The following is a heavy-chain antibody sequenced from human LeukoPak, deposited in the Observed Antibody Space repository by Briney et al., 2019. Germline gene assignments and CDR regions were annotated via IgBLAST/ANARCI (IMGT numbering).Heavy chain of an antibody. CDR3: AKDRGQLRYFDWPFGGFDY. CDR2: IRYDGSNK. CDR1: GFTFSSYG. V-gene: IGHV3-30*02. J-gene: IGHJ4*02. D-gene: IGHD3-9*01. Sequence: PGGSLRLSCAASGFTFSSYGMHWVRQAPGKGLEWVAFIRYDGSNKYYADSVKGRFTISRDNSKNTLYLQMNSLRAEDTAVYYCAKDRGQLRYFDWPFGGFDYWGQGTLVTVSS.